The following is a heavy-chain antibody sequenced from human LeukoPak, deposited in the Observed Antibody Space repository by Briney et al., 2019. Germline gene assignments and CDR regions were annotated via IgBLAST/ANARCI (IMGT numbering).Heavy chain of an antibody. J-gene: IGHJ4*02. Sequence: ASVKVSCKASGGTFSSYAISWVRQAPGQGLEWMGGIIPIFGTANYAQKFQGRVTITADESTSTAYMELSSLRSEDTAVYYCASSTWPPSADYWGQGTLVTVSS. CDR1: GGTFSSYA. CDR3: ASSTWPPSADY. CDR2: IIPIFGTA. D-gene: IGHD6-13*01. V-gene: IGHV1-69*01.